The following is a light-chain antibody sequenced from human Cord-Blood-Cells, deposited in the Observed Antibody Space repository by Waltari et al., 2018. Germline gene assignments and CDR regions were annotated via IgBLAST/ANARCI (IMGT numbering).Light chain of an antibody. V-gene: IGKV3-11*01. CDR3: QQRSNWPPWT. J-gene: IGKJ1*01. Sequence: EIVLTQSPATLSLSPGERATLSCRASQSVSSYLAWYQQKPGQAPRLLIYDASNGATGIPARFRCSGSGTDFTLTISSLEPEDFAVYYCQQRSNWPPWTFGQGTKVEIK. CDR1: QSVSSY. CDR2: DAS.